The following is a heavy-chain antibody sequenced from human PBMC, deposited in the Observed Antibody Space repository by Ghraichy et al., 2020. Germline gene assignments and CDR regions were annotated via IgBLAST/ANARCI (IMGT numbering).Heavy chain of an antibody. Sequence: SETLSLTCSVSGGSISKNYWHWIRQTAGKGLEWVGRIDRSGSTNYNPSLRSRVSMSLDTSKNQLSLKLISVTAADTAVYYCATVSSNYYSYYAVDVWGQGTTVTVSS. CDR2: IDRSGST. CDR3: ATVSSNYYSYYAVDV. V-gene: IGHV4-4*07. D-gene: IGHD5/OR15-5a*01. CDR1: GGSISKNY. J-gene: IGHJ6*02.